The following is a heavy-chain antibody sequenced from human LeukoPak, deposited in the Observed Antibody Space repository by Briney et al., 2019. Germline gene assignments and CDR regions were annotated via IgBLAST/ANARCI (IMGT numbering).Heavy chain of an antibody. CDR3: ARHGALWFGEYFDY. CDR2: IYYSGST. V-gene: IGHV4-39*01. Sequence: PSETLSLTCTVSGGSISSSSYYWGWIRQPPGKGLEWIGSIYYSGSTYYNPSLKSRVTISVDTSKNQFSLKLSSVTAADTAVYYCARHGALWFGEYFDYWGQGTLVTVSS. D-gene: IGHD3-10*01. CDR1: GGSISSSSYY. J-gene: IGHJ4*02.